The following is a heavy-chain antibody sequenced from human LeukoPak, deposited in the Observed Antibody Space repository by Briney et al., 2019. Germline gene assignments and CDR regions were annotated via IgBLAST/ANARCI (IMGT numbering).Heavy chain of an antibody. CDR2: IKQDGSVK. CDR1: GFTFSSYW. CDR3: ARDVIRVTAIHYFDY. V-gene: IGHV3-7*01. D-gene: IGHD2-21*02. J-gene: IGHJ4*02. Sequence: PGGSLRLSCAASGFTFSSYWMSWVRQAPGKGLEWVANIKQDGSVKYYVDSVKGRFTISRDNAKNSLYLQMNSLRAEDTAVCYCARDVIRVTAIHYFDYWGQGTLVTVSS.